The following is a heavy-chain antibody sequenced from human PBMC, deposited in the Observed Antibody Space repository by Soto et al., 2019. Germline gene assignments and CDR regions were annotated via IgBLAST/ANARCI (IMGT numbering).Heavy chain of an antibody. D-gene: IGHD3-16*01. CDR1: GLTFSDHH. J-gene: IGHJ4*02. V-gene: IGHV3-72*01. CDR2: VRNKRDSHTT. CDR3: VGESFYRLDY. Sequence: EVQLVESGGGLVQPGGSLRLSCAASGLTFSDHHMNWVRQAPGKGLEWVGRVRNKRDSHTTEYAASVKARFTISRDDSKNSLYLQMSSLKTDDTAIYYCVGESFYRLDYWCQGALVTVSS.